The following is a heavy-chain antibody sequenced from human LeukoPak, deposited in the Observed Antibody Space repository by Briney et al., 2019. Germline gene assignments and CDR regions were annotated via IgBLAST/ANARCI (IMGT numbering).Heavy chain of an antibody. CDR3: ARGRSVGYYGSSGYYPYGMDV. Sequence: GGSLRLSCAASGFTFSSYSMNWVRQAPGKGLEWVSYISSSSSTIYYADSVKGRFTISRDNAKNSLYLQMNSLRDEDTAVYYCARGRSVGYYGSSGYYPYGMDVWGQETTVTVSS. D-gene: IGHD3-22*01. CDR1: GFTFSSYS. V-gene: IGHV3-48*02. CDR2: ISSSSSTI. J-gene: IGHJ6*02.